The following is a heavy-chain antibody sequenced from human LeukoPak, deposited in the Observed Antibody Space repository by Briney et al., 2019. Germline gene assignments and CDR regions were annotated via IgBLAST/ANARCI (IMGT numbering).Heavy chain of an antibody. Sequence: SETLSLTCTVSGGAISSSYWSWIRQPPGKGLEWIGYIYYSGSAYYNPSLKSRLTISVDTSKNQFSLKLSSVTAADTAVYYCARGQVYDSRGFYMYYFDYWGQGTLVTVSS. V-gene: IGHV4-59*06. J-gene: IGHJ4*02. CDR2: IYYSGSA. CDR3: ARGQVYDSRGFYMYYFDY. D-gene: IGHD3-22*01. CDR1: GGAISSSY.